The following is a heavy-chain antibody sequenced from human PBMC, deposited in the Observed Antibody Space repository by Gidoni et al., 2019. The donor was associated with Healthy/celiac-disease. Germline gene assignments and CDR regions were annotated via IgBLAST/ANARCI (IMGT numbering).Heavy chain of an antibody. J-gene: IGHJ3*02. Sequence: QVQLQESGPGLVKPSQTLSLTFTVSGGSISSGGYYWSWLRQHPGKGLEWIGYIYYSGSTYYNPSLKSRVTISVDTSKNQFSLKLSSVTAADTAVYYCARDDGQGDSSNAFDIWGQGTMVTVSS. CDR2: IYYSGST. D-gene: IGHD2-21*02. CDR1: GGSISSGGYY. CDR3: ARDDGQGDSSNAFDI. V-gene: IGHV4-31*03.